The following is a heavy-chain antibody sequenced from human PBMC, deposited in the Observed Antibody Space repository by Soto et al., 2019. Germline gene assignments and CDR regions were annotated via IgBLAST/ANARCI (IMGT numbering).Heavy chain of an antibody. D-gene: IGHD3-22*01. CDR2: INAGNGNT. V-gene: IGHV1-3*01. CDR1: GYTFTSYA. CDR3: ATASDSSGYNIGY. Sequence: ASVKVSCKASGYTFTSYAIHWVRQAPGQRLEWMGWINAGNGNTKYSQKFQGRVTITRDTSASTAYMELSSLRSEDTAVYYCATASDSSGYNIGYRGQGTLVTVSS. J-gene: IGHJ4*02.